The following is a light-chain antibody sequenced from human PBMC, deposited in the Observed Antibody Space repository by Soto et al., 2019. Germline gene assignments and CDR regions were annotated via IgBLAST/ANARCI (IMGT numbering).Light chain of an antibody. Sequence: QSALTQPASVSGSPGQSITISCTGTSGDVGGYYYVSWYQQLPGKAPKLMISEVSNRPSGVSNRFSGSKSGNTDSLTISGLQAEDEADYYCSSYTAGGTIFGTGTKVTVL. CDR3: SSYTAGGTI. V-gene: IGLV2-14*01. CDR2: EVS. CDR1: SGDVGGYYY. J-gene: IGLJ1*01.